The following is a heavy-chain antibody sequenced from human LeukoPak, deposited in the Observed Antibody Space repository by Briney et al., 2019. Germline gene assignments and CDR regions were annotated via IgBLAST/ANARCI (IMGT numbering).Heavy chain of an antibody. CDR1: GFTFSSYW. J-gene: IGHJ4*02. CDR3: ARGIYGDPVAFDY. D-gene: IGHD4/OR15-4a*01. Sequence: HSGGSLRLSCAASGFTFSSYWMHWVRQAPGRGLVWVSHIHSDESRTNYADSVTGRFTISRDNAKNTVYLQMNSLRNEDTAVYYCARGIYGDPVAFDYWGQGTLVTVSS. CDR2: IHSDESRT. V-gene: IGHV3-74*01.